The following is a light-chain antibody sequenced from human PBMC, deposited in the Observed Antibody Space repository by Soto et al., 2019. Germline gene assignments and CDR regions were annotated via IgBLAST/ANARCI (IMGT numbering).Light chain of an antibody. CDR3: QQRSNWHT. CDR1: QSISSY. J-gene: IGKJ4*01. Sequence: EIVLTQSPATLSLSPGERATLFCRASQSISSYLAWYQKKPGQAPRLLIYDASNRATGIPARFSGSGSGTDFTLSISSLEPEDFAVYYCQQRSNWHTFGGGTKVEIK. V-gene: IGKV3-11*01. CDR2: DAS.